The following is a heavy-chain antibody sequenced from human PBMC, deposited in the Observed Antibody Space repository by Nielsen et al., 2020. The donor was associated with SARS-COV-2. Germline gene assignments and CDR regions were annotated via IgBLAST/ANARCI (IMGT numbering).Heavy chain of an antibody. CDR2: INTNTGNP. V-gene: IGHV7-4-1*01. CDR1: GYTFTSYA. CDR3: ARDLFSSSSSVDY. J-gene: IGHJ4*02. D-gene: IGHD6-6*01. Sequence: ASVKVSCKASGYTFTSYAMNWVRQAPGQGLKWTGWINTNTGNPTYAQGFTGRFVFSLDTSVSTAYLQICSLKAEDTAVYYCARDLFSSSSSVDYWGQGTLVTVSS.